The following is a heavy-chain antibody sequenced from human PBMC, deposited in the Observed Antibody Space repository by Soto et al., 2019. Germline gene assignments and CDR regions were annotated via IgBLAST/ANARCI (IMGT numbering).Heavy chain of an antibody. J-gene: IGHJ6*02. Sequence: PGESLKISCKGSGYSFTSYWIGWVRQMPGKGLEWMGIIYPGDSDTRYSPSFQGQVTISADKSISTAYLQWSSLKASDTAMYYCARHGVRGYSYGYTSYYYGMDVWGQGTTVTVSS. CDR1: GYSFTSYW. CDR3: ARHGVRGYSYGYTSYYYGMDV. CDR2: IYPGDSDT. V-gene: IGHV5-51*01. D-gene: IGHD5-18*01.